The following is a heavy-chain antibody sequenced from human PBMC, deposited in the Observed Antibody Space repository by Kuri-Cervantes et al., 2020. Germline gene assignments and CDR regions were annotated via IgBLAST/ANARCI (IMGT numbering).Heavy chain of an antibody. CDR3: AKGREYSSSWYVMDY. Sequence: GESLKISCAASGFIFSSSEMNWVRQAPGKGLEWVSSISFSGASIYYADSVKGRFTISRDNAKNSLYLQMNSLRAEDTALYYCAKGREYSSSWYVMDYWGQGTLVTVSS. CDR1: GFIFSSSE. CDR2: ISFSGASI. V-gene: IGHV3-48*03. J-gene: IGHJ4*02. D-gene: IGHD6-13*01.